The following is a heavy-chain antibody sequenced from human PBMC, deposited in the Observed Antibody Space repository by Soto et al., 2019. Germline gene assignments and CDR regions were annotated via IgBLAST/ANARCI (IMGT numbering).Heavy chain of an antibody. V-gene: IGHV4-59*04. D-gene: IGHD2-15*01. J-gene: IGHJ6*02. CDR2: MYFSGLT. Sequence: SETLSLTCTVSGDSISNYYWNWIRQPPGKGLEWIAYMYFSGLTYYNPSLKSRVTLSVDTSKNQFSVRLNSVTASDTAVYYCAPLSVSLSGPYGIHVWGQGTTVTAP. CDR3: APLSVSLSGPYGIHV. CDR1: GDSISNYY.